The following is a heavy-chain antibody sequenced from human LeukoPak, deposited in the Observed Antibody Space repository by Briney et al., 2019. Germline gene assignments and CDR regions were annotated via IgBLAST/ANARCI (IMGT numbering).Heavy chain of an antibody. CDR1: GGSISSYY. Sequence: SETLSLTCTVSGGSISSYYWSWLRQPPGKGLEWIGYIYDSGSTNYNPSLKSRVTISVDTSKNQFSLKLSSVTAADTAMFYCASLTTADAFDIWGQGTMVTVSS. D-gene: IGHD3-22*01. CDR3: ASLTTADAFDI. J-gene: IGHJ3*02. CDR2: IYDSGST. V-gene: IGHV4-59*01.